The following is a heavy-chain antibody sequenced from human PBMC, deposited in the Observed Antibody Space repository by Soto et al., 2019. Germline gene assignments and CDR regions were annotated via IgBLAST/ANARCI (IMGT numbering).Heavy chain of an antibody. D-gene: IGHD2-2*01. J-gene: IGHJ6*02. CDR2: LSSSSSYI. CDR3: TRDLYQLLNTVHYYSYGMDV. V-gene: IGHV3-21*02. Sequence: EVQLVESGGGLVKPGGSLRLSCAASGFKFRNYGMNWVRQAPGKGLEWVASLSSSSSYIFYADTVKGRFTISRDNAKNSLFLHMNSLRAEDTAVYYCTRDLYQLLNTVHYYSYGMDVWGQGTTVTVSS. CDR1: GFKFRNYG.